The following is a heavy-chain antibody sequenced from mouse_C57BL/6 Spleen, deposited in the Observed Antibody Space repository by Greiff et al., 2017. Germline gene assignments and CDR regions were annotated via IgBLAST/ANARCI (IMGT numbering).Heavy chain of an antibody. V-gene: IGHV1-55*01. J-gene: IGHJ3*01. CDR1: GYTFTSYW. CDR3: ARPYYYGSSYWFAY. Sequence: VQLQQSGPELVKPGASVKMSCKASGYTFTSYWITWVKQRPGQGLEWIGDIYPGSGSTNYNEKFKSKATLTVDTSSSTAYMQLSSLTSEDSAVYYCARPYYYGSSYWFAYWGQGTLVTVSA. D-gene: IGHD1-1*01. CDR2: IYPGSGST.